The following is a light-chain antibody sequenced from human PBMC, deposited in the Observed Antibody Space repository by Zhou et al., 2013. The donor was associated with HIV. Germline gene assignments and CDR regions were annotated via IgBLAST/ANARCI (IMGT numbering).Light chain of an antibody. CDR2: GAS. V-gene: IGKV1-12*02. CDR3: QQAHGFPS. J-gene: IGKJ4*01. CDR1: QSVSSW. Sequence: DIQVTQSPSVVSASVEDKVSITCRTSQSVSSWLAWYQQKPGKAPKLLIYGASTLQPDVPLRFSGSGSGTTFTLIVNNLQPEDFGTLFCQQAHGFPSFGEGTTVQ.